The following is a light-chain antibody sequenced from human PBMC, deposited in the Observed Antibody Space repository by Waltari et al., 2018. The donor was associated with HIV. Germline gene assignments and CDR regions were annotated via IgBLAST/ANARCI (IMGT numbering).Light chain of an antibody. Sequence: SYVLTQPPPVSVAPGKTARITCGGNDIDTKRVHWYQQRPGQAPMLVIHDDSDRPSGIPERFSGSNSGNTATLTITRVEAGDEADYWCQVWDSGTYFLVFGGGTKLTVL. CDR1: DIDTKR. CDR3: QVWDSGTYFLV. V-gene: IGLV3-21*04. CDR2: DDS. J-gene: IGLJ2*01.